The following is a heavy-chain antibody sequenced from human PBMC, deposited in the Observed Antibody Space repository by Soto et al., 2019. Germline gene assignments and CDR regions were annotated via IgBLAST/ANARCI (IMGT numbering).Heavy chain of an antibody. J-gene: IGHJ6*02. D-gene: IGHD2-21*02. CDR3: AAGEHIVVVTAIPNYYYYYGMDV. Sequence: SVKVSCKASGFTFTSSAVQWVRQARGQRLEWIGWIVVGSGNTNYAQKFQERVTITRDMSTSTAYMELSSLRSEDTAVYYCAAGEHIVVVTAIPNYYYYYGMDVWGQGTTVTVS. CDR1: GFTFTSSA. CDR2: IVVGSGNT. V-gene: IGHV1-58*01.